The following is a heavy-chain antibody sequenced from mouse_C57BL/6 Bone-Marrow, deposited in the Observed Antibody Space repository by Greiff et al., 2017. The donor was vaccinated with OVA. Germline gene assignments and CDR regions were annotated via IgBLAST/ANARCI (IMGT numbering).Heavy chain of an antibody. V-gene: IGHV1-64*01. CDR2: IHPNSCST. Sequence: VKLQQPGAELVKPGASVKLSCKASGYTFTSYWMHWVKQRPGQGLEWIGMIHPNSCSTNYNEKFKSKATLTVDKSSSTAYMQLSSLTSEDSAVYYCARWVYGLGDYWGQGTTLTVSS. CDR3: ARWVYGLGDY. CDR1: GYTFTSYW. D-gene: IGHD1-2*01. J-gene: IGHJ2*01.